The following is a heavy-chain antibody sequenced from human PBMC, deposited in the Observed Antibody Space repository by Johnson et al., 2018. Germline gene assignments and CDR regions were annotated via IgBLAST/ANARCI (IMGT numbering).Heavy chain of an antibody. CDR3: AGDTETFGRCLHDAFDI. CDR2: ISYEGKSK. Sequence: QVQLVESGGGVVQPGRSLRLACAASGFTFNNYALHWVRQAPGKGLEWVAVISYEGKSKYYGDSVKGRFIISRDNSKNTPYLQMSSLRPYDSAVVYGAGDTETFGRCLHDAFDIWVQGTTVTVSS. CDR1: GFTFNNYA. V-gene: IGHV3-30*14. J-gene: IGHJ3*02. D-gene: IGHD3-16*01.